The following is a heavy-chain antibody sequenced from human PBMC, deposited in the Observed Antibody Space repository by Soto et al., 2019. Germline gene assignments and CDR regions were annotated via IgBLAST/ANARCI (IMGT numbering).Heavy chain of an antibody. Sequence: QVQLQESGPGLVKPSQTLSLTCTVSGGSISSGDYYWSWIRQPPGKGLEWIGYSYYSGSTYYNPSLKSRVTISVDTSKNQFSLKLSFVTAADTAVYYCARVGGFGATTIDYWGQGTLVTVSS. CDR2: SYYSGST. CDR3: ARVGGFGATTIDY. V-gene: IGHV4-30-4*01. D-gene: IGHD3-10*01. J-gene: IGHJ4*02. CDR1: GGSISSGDYY.